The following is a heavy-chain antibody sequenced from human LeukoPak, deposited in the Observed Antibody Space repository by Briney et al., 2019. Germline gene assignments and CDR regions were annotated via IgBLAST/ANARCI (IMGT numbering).Heavy chain of an antibody. CDR2: VYYSGTT. Sequence: ASETLSLTCSVSGGSISLSYYYWGWIRQPPGKALEWIGSVYYSGTTSYNPSLQSRVTISIDTSKNQFSLKLRFVTAADTAVYYCARVRCSGGSCPYYYYYYYMDVWGKGTTVTVSS. V-gene: IGHV4-39*07. CDR1: GGSISLSYYY. J-gene: IGHJ6*03. CDR3: ARVRCSGGSCPYYYYYYYMDV. D-gene: IGHD2-15*01.